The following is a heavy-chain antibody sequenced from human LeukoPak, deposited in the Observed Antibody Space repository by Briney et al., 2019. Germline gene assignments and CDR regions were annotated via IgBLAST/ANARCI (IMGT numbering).Heavy chain of an antibody. Sequence: GGSLRLSCAASGFTFSSYAMSWVRQAPGKGLEWVSTISGSGGSTYYGDSVKGRFTISRDSSKNTLHLQLNSLRAEDTAVYYCAKERYGSGTYEGDWGQGTLVTVSS. D-gene: IGHD3-10*01. CDR3: AKERYGSGTYEGD. J-gene: IGHJ4*02. V-gene: IGHV3-23*01. CDR2: ISGSGGST. CDR1: GFTFSSYA.